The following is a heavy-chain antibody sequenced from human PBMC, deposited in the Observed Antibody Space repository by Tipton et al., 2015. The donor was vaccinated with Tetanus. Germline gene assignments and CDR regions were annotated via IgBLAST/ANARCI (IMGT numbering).Heavy chain of an antibody. CDR1: GYSVGRGTDY. J-gene: IGHJ6*02. D-gene: IGHD2-21*02. Sequence: TLSLTCSVSGYSVGRGTDYWTWIRQPPGKGLEWIGHVYLSGSTYYNPPLESRLTLSVDESNNRFSLQLKSVTTADTAVYYCARFYCGGACHSPYYNAMDVWGQGTTVTVSS. CDR3: ARFYCGGACHSPYYNAMDV. V-gene: IGHV4-61*01. CDR2: VYLSGST.